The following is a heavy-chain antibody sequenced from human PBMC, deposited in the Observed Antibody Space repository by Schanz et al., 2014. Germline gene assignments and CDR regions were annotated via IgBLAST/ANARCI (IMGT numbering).Heavy chain of an antibody. J-gene: IGHJ4*02. CDR2: VSRSNPDI. D-gene: IGHD3-10*01. CDR3: ARIGGSVFDY. V-gene: IGHV3-48*04. Sequence: EVQLVEYGGGLVQPGGSLRLSCTASGFTFSSYSMNWVRQAPGKGLEWVSYVSRSNPDIYYADSVKGRFTISRDNSKTSLYLQMNSLRAEDTAVYYCARIGGSVFDYWAQGTLVTVSS. CDR1: GFTFSSYS.